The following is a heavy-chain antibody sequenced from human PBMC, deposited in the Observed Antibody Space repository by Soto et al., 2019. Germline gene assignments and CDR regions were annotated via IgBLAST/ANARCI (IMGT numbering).Heavy chain of an antibody. CDR2: IKEDGSEK. Sequence: GGSMRLSCAGSGFTFSRYWMSWVRQAPGKGQEWVANIKEDGSEKNYVDSVKGRFTISRDNAKKSLYLQMNSLTSEDAGIYYCRVGEIHWGQGTQVTVSS. CDR3: RVGEIH. CDR1: GFTFSRYW. D-gene: IGHD3-10*01. J-gene: IGHJ4*02. V-gene: IGHV3-7*01.